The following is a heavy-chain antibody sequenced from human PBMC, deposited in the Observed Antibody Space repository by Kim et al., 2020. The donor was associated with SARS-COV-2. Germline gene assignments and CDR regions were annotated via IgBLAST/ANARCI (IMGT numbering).Heavy chain of an antibody. CDR2: ISSSSSYI. Sequence: GGSLRLSCAASGFTFSSYSMNWVRQAPGKGLEWVSSISSSSSYIYYADSVKGRFTISRDNAKNSLYLQMNSLRAEDTAVYYCAREGGGRVRPSYGDYFNNYYYGMDVWCQGTTVTVS. J-gene: IGHJ6*02. CDR1: GFTFSSYS. D-gene: IGHD4-17*01. CDR3: AREGGGRVRPSYGDYFNNYYYGMDV. V-gene: IGHV3-21*01.